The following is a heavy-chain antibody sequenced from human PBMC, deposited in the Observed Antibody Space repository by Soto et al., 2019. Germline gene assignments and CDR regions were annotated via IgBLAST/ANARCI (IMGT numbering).Heavy chain of an antibody. CDR1: GGSISSSSYY. CDR3: ARIGYYYDSSGYDY. D-gene: IGHD3-22*01. J-gene: IGHJ4*02. V-gene: IGHV4-39*01. CDR2: IYYSGST. Sequence: PSETLSLTCTVSGGSISSSSYYWGWIRQPPGKGLEWIGSIYYSGSTYYNPSLKSRVTISVDTSKNQFSLKLSSVTAADTAVYYCARIGYYYDSSGYDYWGQGTLVTVSS.